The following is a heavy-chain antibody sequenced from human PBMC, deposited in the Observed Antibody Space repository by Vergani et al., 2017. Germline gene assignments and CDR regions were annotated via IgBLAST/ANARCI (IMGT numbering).Heavy chain of an antibody. CDR3: ARGRRPVASSYYDSSVYYFSDYFDY. Sequence: QVLLVQSGAEVKKPGASVKVSCKASGYTFTGYYMHWVRQAPGQGLEWMGWINPKSGGTNYAQKFQGRVTMTRDTSISTAYMELSRLRSDDTAVYYCARGRRPVASSYYDSSVYYFSDYFDYWGQGTLVPVSS. CDR1: GYTFTGYY. CDR2: INPKSGGT. D-gene: IGHD3-22*01. V-gene: IGHV1-2*02. J-gene: IGHJ4*02.